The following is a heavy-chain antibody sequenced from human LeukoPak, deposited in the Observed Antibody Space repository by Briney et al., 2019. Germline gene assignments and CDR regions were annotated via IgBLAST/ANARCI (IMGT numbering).Heavy chain of an antibody. CDR3: ARETYDFWSGYSNFDY. Sequence: PGGSLRLSCAASGFTFSSYWMSWVRQAPGKGLEWVASIKQDGSEKYYVDSVKGRFTISRDNAKNSLYLQMNSLRAEDTAVYYCARETYDFWSGYSNFDYWGQGTLVTVSS. V-gene: IGHV3-7*01. D-gene: IGHD3-3*01. CDR2: IKQDGSEK. J-gene: IGHJ4*02. CDR1: GFTFSSYW.